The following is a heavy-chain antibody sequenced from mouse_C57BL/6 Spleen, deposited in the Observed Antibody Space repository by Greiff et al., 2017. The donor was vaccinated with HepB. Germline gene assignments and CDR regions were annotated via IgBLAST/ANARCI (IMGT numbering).Heavy chain of an antibody. Sequence: VQLQQSGAELVKPGASVKLSCKASGYTFTSYWMHWVKQRPGQGLEWIGMIHPNSGSTNYNEKFKSKATLTVDKSSSTAYMQLSSLTSEDSAVYYCARSYMVVTEAWFAYWGQGTLVTAAA. CDR3: ARSYMVVTEAWFAY. CDR2: IHPNSGST. D-gene: IGHD2-3*01. J-gene: IGHJ3*01. V-gene: IGHV1-64*01. CDR1: GYTFTSYW.